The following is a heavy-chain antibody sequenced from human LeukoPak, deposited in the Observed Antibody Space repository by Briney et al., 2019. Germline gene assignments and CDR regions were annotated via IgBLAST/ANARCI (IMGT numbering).Heavy chain of an antibody. CDR2: INPSGGST. CDR3: ARGRTGSLYLII. CDR1: GYTFTSYY. V-gene: IGHV1-46*01. Sequence: GASVKVSCKASGYTFTSYYMHWVRQGPGQGLGWMGIINPSGGSTSYAQKFQGRVTMTRDTSTSTLYMELRSLRPEDTAVYYCARGRTGSLYLIIWGQGTLVTVSS. J-gene: IGHJ4*02. D-gene: IGHD2-15*01.